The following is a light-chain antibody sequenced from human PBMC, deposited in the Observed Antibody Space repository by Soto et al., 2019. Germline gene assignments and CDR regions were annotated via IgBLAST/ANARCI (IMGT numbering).Light chain of an antibody. V-gene: IGKV3-20*01. CDR1: QSVSSSY. Sequence: EIVLTQSPGTLSLSPGERATLSCRASQSVSSSYLAGYQHKPGQAPRLLIYGASNRATGIPDRFSGSGSGTDFTLTISRLEPEDFAVYYCQQYGSSPGFTFGPGTKVDIK. J-gene: IGKJ3*01. CDR2: GAS. CDR3: QQYGSSPGFT.